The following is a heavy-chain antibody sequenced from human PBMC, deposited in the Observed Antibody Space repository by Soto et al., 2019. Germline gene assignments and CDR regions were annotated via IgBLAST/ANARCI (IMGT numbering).Heavy chain of an antibody. Sequence: SETLSLTCTVSGGSISGYYWSWIRQPPGKGLEWIGYIYYAGSTNYNPSLKSRVTMSVDTSKNQFSLELTSVTAADTAVYYFARHGSGGRAFDIWGPGTMVTVSS. CDR1: GGSISGYY. V-gene: IGHV4-59*08. CDR3: ARHGSGGRAFDI. D-gene: IGHD3-10*01. CDR2: IYYAGST. J-gene: IGHJ3*02.